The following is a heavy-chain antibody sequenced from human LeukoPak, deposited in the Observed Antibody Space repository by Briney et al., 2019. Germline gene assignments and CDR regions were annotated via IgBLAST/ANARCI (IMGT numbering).Heavy chain of an antibody. CDR2: IYYSGST. Sequence: SQTLSLTCTVSGGSISSGGYYWSWIRQHPGKGLEWIGYIYYSGSTYYNPSLQSRVTISVDRSKNQFSLKLSSVTAADTAVYYCARSIAARRGGYFDYWGQGTLVTVSS. J-gene: IGHJ4*02. CDR1: GGSISSGGYY. D-gene: IGHD6-6*01. V-gene: IGHV4-31*03. CDR3: ARSIAARRGGYFDY.